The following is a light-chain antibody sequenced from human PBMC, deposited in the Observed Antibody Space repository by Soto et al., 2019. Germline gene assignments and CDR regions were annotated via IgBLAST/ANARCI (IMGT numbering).Light chain of an antibody. CDR3: QERRT. V-gene: IGKV3-11*01. CDR2: DVS. J-gene: IGKJ3*01. CDR1: ESVSSY. Sequence: ESVLTQSPATLSVSPGERVTLSCRASESVSSYLAWYQQKPGQAPRLLIYDVSKRAPGVPARFSGSGSGTDFTLTITGLEPEDFAVYFCQERRTFGPGTKVDI.